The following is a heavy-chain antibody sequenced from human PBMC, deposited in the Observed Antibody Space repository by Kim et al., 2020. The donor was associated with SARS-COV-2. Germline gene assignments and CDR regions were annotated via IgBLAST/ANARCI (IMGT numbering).Heavy chain of an antibody. D-gene: IGHD5-12*01. V-gene: IGHV3-15*01. J-gene: IGHJ4*02. Sequence: GGSLRLSCAASGFSFSDAWMTWVRQAPGKGLEWVGRIKNKGDGGTTDYAAPVKGRFTILRDDSQNTLSLQMNSLKIEDTAVYYCTTVHIALRDWGQGTLVTVSA. CDR2: IKNKGDGGTT. CDR1: GFSFSDAW. CDR3: TTVHIALRD.